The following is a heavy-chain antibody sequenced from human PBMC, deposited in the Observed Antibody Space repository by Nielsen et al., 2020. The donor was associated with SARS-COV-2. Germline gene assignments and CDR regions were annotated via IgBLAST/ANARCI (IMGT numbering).Heavy chain of an antibody. Sequence: LRLSCTAFGGSISSGGYYWSWIRHHPGKGLEWIGYIYFSGRTCYNPSLKSRVTISVDTSKNQFSLSLRSVTAADTAVYYCARESSGYDHYNYGMDVWGQGTTVTVSS. CDR3: ARESSGYDHYNYGMDV. V-gene: IGHV4-31*03. CDR1: GGSISSGGYY. CDR2: IYFSGRT. D-gene: IGHD5-12*01. J-gene: IGHJ6*02.